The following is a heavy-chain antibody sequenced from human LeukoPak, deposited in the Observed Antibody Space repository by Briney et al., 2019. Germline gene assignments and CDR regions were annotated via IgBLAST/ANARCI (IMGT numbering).Heavy chain of an antibody. D-gene: IGHD6-13*01. V-gene: IGHV1-18*01. CDR3: ARDPVAAAGTNWFDP. CDR1: GYTLTSYG. J-gene: IGHJ5*02. Sequence: ASVKVSCKASGYTLTSYGISWVRQAPGQGLEWMGWISAYNGNTNYAQKLQGRVTMTTDTSTSTAYMELRGLRSDDTAVYYCARDPVAAAGTNWFDPWGQGNLVTVSS. CDR2: ISAYNGNT.